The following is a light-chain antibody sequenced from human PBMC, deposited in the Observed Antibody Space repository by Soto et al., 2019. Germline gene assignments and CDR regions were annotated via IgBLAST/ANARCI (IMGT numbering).Light chain of an antibody. CDR1: QSVTSS. V-gene: IGKV3-11*01. Sequence: EIVLTQSPPPLSFSPGERDTLSCRASQSVTSSLAWYQHKPGQAPRLLIYATSHRATDIPTRFSRSGSETDFTLTISSLEPEDFAAYYCQQRSDWPPSLTCGGGTKVEIK. J-gene: IGKJ4*01. CDR2: ATS. CDR3: QQRSDWPPSLT.